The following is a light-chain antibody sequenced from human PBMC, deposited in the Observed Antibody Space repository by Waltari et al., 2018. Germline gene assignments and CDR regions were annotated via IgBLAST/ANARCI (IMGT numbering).Light chain of an antibody. CDR3: QQYDDPLYS. CDR2: CAS. Sequence: DIQMTQSPSSLSASVGDRVTITCQASQDIYNYLKWDKQKPGKAPRLLIYCASNLETGVPSRFSGSGSGTDFTFTISSLQPEDFATYYCQQYDDPLYSFGQGTKVENK. CDR1: QDIYNY. V-gene: IGKV1-33*01. J-gene: IGKJ2*03.